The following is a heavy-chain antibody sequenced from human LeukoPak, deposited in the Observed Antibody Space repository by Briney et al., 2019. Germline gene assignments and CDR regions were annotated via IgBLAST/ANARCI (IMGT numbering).Heavy chain of an antibody. D-gene: IGHD5-18*01. CDR1: GFTFGDHA. CDR2: IRSKTCGGTT. Sequence: GGSLRLSCTASGFTFGDHAMSWVRQAPGKGLEWVAFIRSKTCGGTTEYAASVKGRITIARDDPKSIAYLQMNSLKAEDTAVYYCTRGPRQQWLYYGMDVWGEGTTVTVSS. CDR3: TRGPRQQWLYYGMDV. V-gene: IGHV3-49*04. J-gene: IGHJ6*04.